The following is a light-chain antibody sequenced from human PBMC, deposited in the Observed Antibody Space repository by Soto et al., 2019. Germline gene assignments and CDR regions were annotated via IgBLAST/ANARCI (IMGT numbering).Light chain of an antibody. V-gene: IGKV1-12*01. CDR1: QDMSDY. CDR3: QQTNSVPLT. Sequence: DIQMTQSPSSVSASVGDRVSITCQASQDMSDYLAWYQQKPGKAPNLLIYTASSLQSGIPSTFSGSGSGTDFTLTISSLQPEDVATYYCQQTNSVPLTFGGGTKVEIK. J-gene: IGKJ4*01. CDR2: TAS.